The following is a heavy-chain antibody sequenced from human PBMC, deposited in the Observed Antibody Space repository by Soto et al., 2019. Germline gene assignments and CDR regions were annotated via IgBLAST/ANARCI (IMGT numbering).Heavy chain of an antibody. D-gene: IGHD6-19*01. CDR1: GFTFSAVY. V-gene: IGHV3-11*05. CDR2: ISSSGTSA. Sequence: QVQLEESGGGLVKPGGSLRLSCAASGFTFSAVYMSWIRQAPNKGLEYISYISSSGTSANYADSVKVRFTISRVNAKNSLYLQMNSLRAEDTAVYYCARDRGAVTGQYFDYWGQGALVTVSS. CDR3: ARDRGAVTGQYFDY. J-gene: IGHJ4*02.